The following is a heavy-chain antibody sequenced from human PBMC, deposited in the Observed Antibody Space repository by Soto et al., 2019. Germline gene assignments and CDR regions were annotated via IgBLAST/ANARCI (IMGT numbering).Heavy chain of an antibody. D-gene: IGHD3-10*01. CDR1: GGSFSGYY. Sequence: TSETLSLTCAVYGGSFSGYYWSWIRQPPGKGLEWIGEINHSGSTNYNPSLKSRVTISVDTSKNQFSLKLSSVTAADTAVYYCARAPRWYTMVRGGLDYWGQGTLVTVSS. J-gene: IGHJ4*02. V-gene: IGHV4-34*01. CDR2: INHSGST. CDR3: ARAPRWYTMVRGGLDY.